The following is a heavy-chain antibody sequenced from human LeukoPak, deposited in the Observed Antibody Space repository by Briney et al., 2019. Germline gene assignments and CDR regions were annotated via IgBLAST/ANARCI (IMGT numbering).Heavy chain of an antibody. D-gene: IGHD3-3*01. CDR3: AKVPMGLFGAVSYFDY. Sequence: PGGSLRLSCAASGFTFSSYAMSWVRQAPGKGLEWVSAITGSGVSTYYADSVKGRFTISRDNSKNTLFLRMNSLRAEDTAVYYCAKVPMGLFGAVSYFDYWGQGTLVTVSS. CDR2: ITGSGVST. J-gene: IGHJ4*02. CDR1: GFTFSSYA. V-gene: IGHV3-23*01.